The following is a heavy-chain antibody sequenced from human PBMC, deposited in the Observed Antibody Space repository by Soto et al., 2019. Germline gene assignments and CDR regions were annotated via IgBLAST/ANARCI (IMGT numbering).Heavy chain of an antibody. CDR3: ARGDGTTYDAMDV. D-gene: IGHD1-7*01. CDR1: GFTFSSYS. CDR2: ISSSSSYI. Sequence: EVQLVESGGGLVKPGGSLRLSCAASGFTFSSYSMNWVRQAPGKGLEWVSSISSSSSYIYYADSVKGRFTISRDNAKNSLYLQMNSLRAEDTAVYYCARGDGTTYDAMDVWGQGTTVTVSS. V-gene: IGHV3-21*01. J-gene: IGHJ6*02.